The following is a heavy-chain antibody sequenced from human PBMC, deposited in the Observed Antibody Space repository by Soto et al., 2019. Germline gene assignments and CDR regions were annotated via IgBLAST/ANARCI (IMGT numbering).Heavy chain of an antibody. CDR1: GFTFSSHW. D-gene: IGHD6-13*01. V-gene: IGHV3-74*03. Sequence: GGSLRLSCAASGFTFSSHWMHWVRQAPGKGLVWVARIKNDASSTTYADSVKGRFTISRDNAKNTLYLQMNSLRAEDTAVYYCARVGYAAAIGTANKDYWGQGALVTVSS. CDR3: ARVGYAAAIGTANKDY. CDR2: IKNDASST. J-gene: IGHJ4*02.